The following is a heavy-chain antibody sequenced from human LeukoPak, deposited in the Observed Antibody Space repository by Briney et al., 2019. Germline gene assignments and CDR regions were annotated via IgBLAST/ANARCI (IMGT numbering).Heavy chain of an antibody. CDR3: TTDPPSPSSKYYFDY. D-gene: IGHD3-10*01. CDR2: IKSKTDGGTT. V-gene: IGHV3-15*01. Sequence: GGSLRLSCAASGFPFSNAWMSWVRQAPGKGLEWVGRIKSKTDGGTTDYAAPVKGRFTISRDDSKNTLYLQMNSLKTEDTAVYYCTTDPPSPSSKYYFDYWGQGTLVTVSS. J-gene: IGHJ4*02. CDR1: GFPFSNAW.